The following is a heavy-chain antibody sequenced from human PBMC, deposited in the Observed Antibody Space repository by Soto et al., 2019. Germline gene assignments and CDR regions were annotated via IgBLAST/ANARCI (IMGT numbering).Heavy chain of an antibody. D-gene: IGHD3-3*01. CDR3: AKANAYYDFWSGYVDY. J-gene: IGHJ4*02. V-gene: IGHV3-30*18. Sequence: VAVISYDGSNKYYADSVKGRFTISRDNSKNTLYLQMNSLRAEDTAVYYCAKANAYYDFWSGYVDYWGQGTLVTVSS. CDR2: ISYDGSNK.